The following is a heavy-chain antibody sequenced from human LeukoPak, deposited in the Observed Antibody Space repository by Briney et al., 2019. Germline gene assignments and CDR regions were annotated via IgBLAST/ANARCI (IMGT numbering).Heavy chain of an antibody. V-gene: IGHV3-30-3*01. Sequence: GGSLRLSCAASGFTFSSYAMHWVRQAPGKGLEWVAVISYDGSNKYYADSVKGRFTISRDNSKNTLYLQMNSLRAEDTAVYYCARDSCSGGSCHDAFDIWGQGTMVTVSS. CDR2: ISYDGSNK. CDR1: GFTFSSYA. CDR3: ARDSCSGGSCHDAFDI. D-gene: IGHD2-15*01. J-gene: IGHJ3*02.